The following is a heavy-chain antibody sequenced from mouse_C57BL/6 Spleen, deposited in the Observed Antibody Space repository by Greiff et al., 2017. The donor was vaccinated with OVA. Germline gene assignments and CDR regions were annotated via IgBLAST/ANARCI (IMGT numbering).Heavy chain of an antibody. CDR1: GFTFSSYG. V-gene: IGHV5-6*02. CDR2: ISSGGSYT. CDR3: ARHYDYDDGYYFDY. D-gene: IGHD2-4*01. J-gene: IGHJ2*01. Sequence: DVNLVESGGDLVKPGGSLKLSCAASGFTFSSYGMSWVRQTPDKRLEWVATISSGGSYTYYPDSVKGRFTISRDNAKNTLYLQMSSLKSEDTAMYYCARHYDYDDGYYFDYWGQGTTLTVSS.